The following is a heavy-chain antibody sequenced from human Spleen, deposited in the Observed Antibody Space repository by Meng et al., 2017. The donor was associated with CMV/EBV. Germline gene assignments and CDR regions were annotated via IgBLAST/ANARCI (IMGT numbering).Heavy chain of an antibody. J-gene: IGHJ6*02. V-gene: IGHV3-30-3*01. CDR1: GFTFSSYT. D-gene: IGHD3-9*01. CDR3: ARCLSDYHILTSRVNYYGMDV. CDR2: ISYDGSNK. Sequence: GESLKISCAASGFTFSSYTMHWVRQVPGQGLEWVAVISYDGSNKYYADSVKGRFTSSRNNSKNTLFLQMNILGAEETAVYYWARCLSDYHILTSRVNYYGMDVWGQGTTVTVSS.